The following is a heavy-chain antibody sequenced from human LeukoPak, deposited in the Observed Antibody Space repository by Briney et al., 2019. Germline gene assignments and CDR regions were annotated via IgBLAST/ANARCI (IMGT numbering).Heavy chain of an antibody. V-gene: IGHV4-59*12. CDR1: GGSISSYY. CDR2: IYYSGST. CDR3: ARIGYDFWSGYYSLFDY. D-gene: IGHD3-3*01. Sequence: PSETLSLTCTVSGGSISSYYWSWIRQPPGKGLEWIGYIYYSGSTNYNPSLKSRVTISVDTSKNQFSLKLSSVTAADTAVYYCARIGYDFWSGYYSLFDYWGQGTLVTVSS. J-gene: IGHJ4*02.